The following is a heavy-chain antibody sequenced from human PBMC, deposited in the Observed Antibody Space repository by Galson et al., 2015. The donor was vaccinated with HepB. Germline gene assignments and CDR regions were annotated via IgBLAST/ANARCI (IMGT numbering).Heavy chain of an antibody. Sequence: SLRLSCAASGFTFSSYWMHWVRQAPGEGLVWVSLIKTDGISTTYADSVKGRFTVSRDNAKNTLFLQMNSLRVEDTAVYYCARDRGYSSDYWGQGTLVTVSS. J-gene: IGHJ4*02. CDR2: IKTDGIST. V-gene: IGHV3-74*01. CDR1: GFTFSSYW. D-gene: IGHD4-11*01. CDR3: ARDRGYSSDY.